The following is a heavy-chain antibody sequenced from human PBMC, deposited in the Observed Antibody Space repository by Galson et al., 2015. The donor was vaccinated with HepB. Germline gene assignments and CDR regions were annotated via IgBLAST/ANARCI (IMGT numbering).Heavy chain of an antibody. V-gene: IGHV3-53*01. CDR2: IYVGGST. CDR3: ATTANRVHDY. J-gene: IGHJ4*02. D-gene: IGHD1-14*01. Sequence: SLRLSCAASGFTVSSNYMSWVRQAPGKGLEWLSMIYVGGSTYYAASVRGRFTISRDNSKHTVYLQRKSLRAEDTAVYYCATTANRVHDYWGQGTLVTVSS. CDR1: GFTVSSNY.